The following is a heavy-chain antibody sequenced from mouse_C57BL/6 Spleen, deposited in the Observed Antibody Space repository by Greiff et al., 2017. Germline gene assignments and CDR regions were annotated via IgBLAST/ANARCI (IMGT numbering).Heavy chain of an antibody. Sequence: EVQLQESGEGLVKPGGSLKLSCAASGFTFSSYAMSWVRQTPEKRLEWVAYISSGGDYTYYAETVKGRFTISRDNARNTLYLQMSSLRSEDTAMYYCTRLCGSSHPAWFAYWGQGTLVTVSA. V-gene: IGHV5-9-1*02. D-gene: IGHD1-1*01. CDR1: GFTFSSYA. CDR2: ISSGGDYT. CDR3: TRLCGSSHPAWFAY. J-gene: IGHJ3*01.